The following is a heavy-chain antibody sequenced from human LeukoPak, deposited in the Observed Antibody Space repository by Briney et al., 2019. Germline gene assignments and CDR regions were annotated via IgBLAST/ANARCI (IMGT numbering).Heavy chain of an antibody. CDR2: IIHSGRT. D-gene: IGHD3-3*01. V-gene: IGHV4-34*12. Sequence: SETLSLTCAVYGGSFSGYYWSWIRQPPGKGLEWIGEIIHSGRTNYNPSLKSRVTISVDTSKNQFSLKLSSVTAADTAVYYCARAYYDFWSGYSYDAFDIWGQGTMVTVSS. J-gene: IGHJ3*02. CDR1: GGSFSGYY. CDR3: ARAYYDFWSGYSYDAFDI.